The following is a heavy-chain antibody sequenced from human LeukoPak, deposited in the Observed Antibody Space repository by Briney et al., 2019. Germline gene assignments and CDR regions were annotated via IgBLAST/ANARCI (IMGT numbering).Heavy chain of an antibody. CDR2: IYCSGST. J-gene: IGHJ4*02. D-gene: IGHD2-2*01. V-gene: IGHV4-30-4*01. CDR3: AREGVPAAYFDY. CDR1: GGSISSGDYY. Sequence: SETLSLTCTVSGGSISSGDYYWSWIRQPPGKGLEWIGYIYCSGSTYYNPSLKSRVTISVDTSKNQFSLKLSSVTAADTAVYYCAREGVPAAYFDYWGRGTLVTVSS.